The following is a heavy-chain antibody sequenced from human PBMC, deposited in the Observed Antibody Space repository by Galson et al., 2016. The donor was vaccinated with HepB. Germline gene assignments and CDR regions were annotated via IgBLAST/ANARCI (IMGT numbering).Heavy chain of an antibody. Sequence: SETLSLTCTVSGGSIRDRSFYWAWIRQPPGKNLEWIGSIYSSGSTYYNPSLRSRVTISADTSYNDFSLRLTSVSAADTAMYYCARQAGIYYFDYWGQGALVAVSS. CDR1: GGSIRDRSFY. CDR3: ARQAGIYYFDY. CDR2: IYSSGST. J-gene: IGHJ4*02. V-gene: IGHV4-39*01.